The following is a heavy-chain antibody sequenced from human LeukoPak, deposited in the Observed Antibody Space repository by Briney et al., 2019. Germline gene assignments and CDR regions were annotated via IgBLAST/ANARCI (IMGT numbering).Heavy chain of an antibody. V-gene: IGHV4-39*01. CDR2: FFYSGST. Sequence: PSETLSLTRTVSGGSISSSSYYWGWIRQPPGKGLEWIGSFFYSGSTYYNPSLKSRVTISVDTSKNQFSLKLSSVTAADTAVYYCARQLKDAYNYAGAFDIWGQGTMVTVSS. CDR3: ARQLKDAYNYAGAFDI. J-gene: IGHJ3*02. CDR1: GGSISSSSYY. D-gene: IGHD5-24*01.